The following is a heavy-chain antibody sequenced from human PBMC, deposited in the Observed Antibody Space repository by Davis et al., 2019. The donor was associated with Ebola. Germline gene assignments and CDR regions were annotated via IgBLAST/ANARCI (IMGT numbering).Heavy chain of an antibody. V-gene: IGHV3-30*18. CDR1: GFTFSSYG. Sequence: GGSLRLSCTVSGFTFSSYGMHWVRQAPGKGLEWVAVISYDGSNKYYADSVKGRFTISRDNSKNTLYLQMNNLRAEDTAVYYCAKDYYDSSGRYFDYWGQGTLVTVSS. CDR3: AKDYYDSSGRYFDY. J-gene: IGHJ4*02. D-gene: IGHD3-22*01. CDR2: ISYDGSNK.